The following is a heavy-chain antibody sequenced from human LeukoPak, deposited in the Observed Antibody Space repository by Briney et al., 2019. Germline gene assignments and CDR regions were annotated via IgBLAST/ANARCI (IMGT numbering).Heavy chain of an antibody. CDR1: RMNSYW. CDR3: ATDLDGVSH. D-gene: IGHD5-24*01. CDR2: INKDGSEK. Sequence: GESLRLSCIGSRMNSYWMTWVRQAPGKGLQSVANINKDGSEKYYLDSVKGRITISRDNIKNSVFLEINSLRAEDTGIYYCATDLDGVSHWGQGTLVTVSS. V-gene: IGHV3-7*01. J-gene: IGHJ4*02.